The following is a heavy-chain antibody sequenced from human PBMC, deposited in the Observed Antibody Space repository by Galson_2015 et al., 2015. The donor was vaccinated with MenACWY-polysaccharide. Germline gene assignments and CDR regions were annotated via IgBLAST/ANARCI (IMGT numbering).Heavy chain of an antibody. Sequence: IYPGDSGSTYSPSFQGQVTFSVDKSITTAYLQWASLKASDTAIYYCARLTGPYSYYFYYMDVWGKGTTVTVSS. D-gene: IGHD3-9*01. CDR3: ARLTGPYSYYFYYMDV. V-gene: IGHV5-51*01. J-gene: IGHJ6*03. CDR2: IYPGDSGS.